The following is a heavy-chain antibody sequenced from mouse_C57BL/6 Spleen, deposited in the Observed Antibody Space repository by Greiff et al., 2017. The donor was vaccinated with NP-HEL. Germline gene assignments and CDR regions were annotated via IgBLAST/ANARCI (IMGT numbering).Heavy chain of an antibody. Sequence: EVKLVESGGGLVKPGGSLKLSCAASGFTFSDYGMHWVRQAPEKGLEWVAYISSGSSTIYYADTVKGRFTISRDNAKNTLFLQMTSLRSEDTAMYYCAKAPHYYGIDYWGQGTTLTVSS. CDR1: GFTFSDYG. V-gene: IGHV5-17*01. CDR3: AKAPHYYGIDY. D-gene: IGHD1-1*01. J-gene: IGHJ2*01. CDR2: ISSGSSTI.